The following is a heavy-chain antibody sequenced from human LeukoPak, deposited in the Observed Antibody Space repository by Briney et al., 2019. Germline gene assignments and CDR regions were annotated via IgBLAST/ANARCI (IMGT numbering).Heavy chain of an antibody. CDR3: AREIGPDY. V-gene: IGHV3-64*04. Sequence: GGSLRLSCSASGFXFSTYAMHWVRQAPGKGREYVSTISSNGKSTYYADTVKGRSTVSRDNAQNSLFLQMNSLRAEDTAVYYCAREIGPDYWGQGILVSVSS. CDR1: GFXFSTYA. J-gene: IGHJ4*02. D-gene: IGHD2/OR15-2a*01. CDR2: ISSNGKST.